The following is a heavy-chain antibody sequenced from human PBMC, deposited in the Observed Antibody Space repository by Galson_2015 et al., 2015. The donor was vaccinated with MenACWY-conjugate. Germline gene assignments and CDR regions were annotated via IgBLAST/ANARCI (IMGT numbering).Heavy chain of an antibody. CDR1: GFTFSSSW. CDR2: ISGSGDKT. CDR3: AKEGCTRTNCYCNY. D-gene: IGHD2-2*01. V-gene: IGHV3-23*01. Sequence: SLRLSCAASGFTFSSSWMHWVRHLPGKGLVCVSDISGSGDKTNNADSVKGRFTISRDNSKNTLYLQMNSLRAEDTAIYYCAKEGCTRTNCYCNYWGQGTLVNVSS. J-gene: IGHJ4*02.